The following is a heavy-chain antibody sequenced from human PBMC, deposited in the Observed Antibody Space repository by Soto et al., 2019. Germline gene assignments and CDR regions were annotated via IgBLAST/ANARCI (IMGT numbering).Heavy chain of an antibody. D-gene: IGHD2-2*01. J-gene: IGHJ4*02. CDR3: AREDQVHTPAFVY. CDR2: ISPMFGAA. V-gene: IGHV1-69*06. Sequence: QVQLVQSGAEMKKPGSSVKVSCQASGGTFNTYAMNWVRQAPGQGPEWMGDISPMFGAANYAPKVQGRVTTTPDKATSTSYTQLSSLPSEDTALSFCAREDQVHTPAFVYWGQGPLVTVSS. CDR1: GGTFNTYA.